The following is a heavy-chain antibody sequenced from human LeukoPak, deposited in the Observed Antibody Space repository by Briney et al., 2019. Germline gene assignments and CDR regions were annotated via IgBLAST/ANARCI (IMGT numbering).Heavy chain of an antibody. Sequence: SETLSLTCTVSGGSISSYYWGWIRQPPGKGLEWIGSIYYSGSTYYNPSLKSRVTISVDTSKNQFSLKLSSVTAADTAVYYCARSTIGGRIDYWGQGTLVTVSS. V-gene: IGHV4-39*01. D-gene: IGHD3-16*01. J-gene: IGHJ4*02. CDR1: GGSISSYY. CDR2: IYYSGST. CDR3: ARSTIGGRIDY.